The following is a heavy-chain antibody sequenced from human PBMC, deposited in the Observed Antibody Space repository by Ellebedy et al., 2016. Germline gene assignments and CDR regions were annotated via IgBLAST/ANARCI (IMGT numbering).Heavy chain of an antibody. CDR1: GGSISSRSYY. J-gene: IGHJ4*02. CDR3: ASQLGGFSAGSSDY. CDR2: IYSSGST. V-gene: IGHV4-39*07. Sequence: SETLSLTCTVSGGSISSRSYYWGWIRQPPGKGLEWSGSIYSSGSTNYTPSLKSRVTISVDTSKNQFSLKLSSVTAADTAVYYCASQLGGFSAGSSDYWGQGTLVSVSS. D-gene: IGHD5-24*01.